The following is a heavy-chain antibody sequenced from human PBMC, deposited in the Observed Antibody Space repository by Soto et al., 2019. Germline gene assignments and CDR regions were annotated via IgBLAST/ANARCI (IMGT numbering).Heavy chain of an antibody. Sequence: GESLKVSCKGSGYSFTSDCIGWVRQMPGKGLEWVGIIYPGDSDTRYSPSFQGQVTISADKSISTAYLQWSSLKASDTAMYYCARAPSGGEGYFQHWGQGTLVTVSS. J-gene: IGHJ1*01. D-gene: IGHD2-21*01. CDR2: IYPGDSDT. CDR3: ARAPSGGEGYFQH. V-gene: IGHV5-51*01. CDR1: GYSFTSDC.